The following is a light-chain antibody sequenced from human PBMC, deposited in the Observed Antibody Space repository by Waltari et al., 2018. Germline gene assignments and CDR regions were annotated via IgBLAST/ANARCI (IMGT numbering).Light chain of an antibody. CDR3: MQGTHWPYT. CDR2: KVS. Sequence: DVVMTQSPLSLPVTLGQPASISCKSSQSLVYRDGNTHLNWFQQRPGQSPRRLIYKVSIRDSGVPDRFSGSGSGTDFTLKISRVEAEDVGVYYCMQGTHWPYTFGQGTKLDIK. J-gene: IGKJ2*01. V-gene: IGKV2-30*01. CDR1: QSLVYRDGNTH.